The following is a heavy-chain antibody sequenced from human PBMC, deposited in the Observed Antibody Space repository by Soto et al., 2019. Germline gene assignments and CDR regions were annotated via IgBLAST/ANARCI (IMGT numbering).Heavy chain of an antibody. CDR2: IIPIFGTA. J-gene: IGHJ5*02. D-gene: IGHD1-1*01. Sequence: QVQLVQSGAEVKKPGSSVKVSCKASGGTFSSYAISWVRQAPGQGLEWMGGIIPIFGTANYAQKFQGRVTITADKSTITAYMELSSLRSEDTAVYYWARDERGGAGWFDPWGQGTLVTVSS. CDR3: ARDERGGAGWFDP. V-gene: IGHV1-69*06. CDR1: GGTFSSYA.